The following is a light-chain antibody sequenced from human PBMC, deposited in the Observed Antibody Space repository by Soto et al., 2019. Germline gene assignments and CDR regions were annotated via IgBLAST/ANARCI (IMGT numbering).Light chain of an antibody. Sequence: ETVMTQSPATLSLSPGERATLSCRASQSVSYNLAWYQQKPGQAHRLLIYAASSRATDVPARFSGSGSGTRFTLTISSLQSEDFAVYYCQQYNQWPPLTFGGGTKVDIK. J-gene: IGKJ4*01. CDR3: QQYNQWPPLT. CDR2: AAS. CDR1: QSVSYN. V-gene: IGKV3D-15*01.